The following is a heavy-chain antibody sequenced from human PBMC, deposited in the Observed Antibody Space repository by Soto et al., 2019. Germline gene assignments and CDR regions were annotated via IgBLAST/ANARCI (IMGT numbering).Heavy chain of an antibody. V-gene: IGHV1-2*02. Sequence: ASVKVSCKASGYTFTGYYMHWVRQAPGQGLEWMGWINPNSGGTNYAQKFQGRVTMTRDTSISTAYMELSRLRSDDTAVYYCARGRYSSGWHEYYYCYYGMDVWGQGTTVTVYS. CDR2: INPNSGGT. CDR3: ARGRYSSGWHEYYYCYYGMDV. J-gene: IGHJ6*02. D-gene: IGHD6-19*01. CDR1: GYTFTGYY.